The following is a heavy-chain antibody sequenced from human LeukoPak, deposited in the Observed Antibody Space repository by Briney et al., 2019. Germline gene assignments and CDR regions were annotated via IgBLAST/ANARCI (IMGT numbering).Heavy chain of an antibody. J-gene: IGHJ5*02. V-gene: IGHV1-69*13. CDR1: GDTFSSYA. Sequence: ASVKVSCKASGDTFSSYAISWVRQAPGQGLEWMGGIIPIFGTANYAQKFQGRVTITADESTSTAYMELSSLRSEDTAVYYCARVGDFWSGYPQRNWFDPWGQGTLVTVSS. CDR3: ARVGDFWSGYPQRNWFDP. D-gene: IGHD3-3*01. CDR2: IIPIFGTA.